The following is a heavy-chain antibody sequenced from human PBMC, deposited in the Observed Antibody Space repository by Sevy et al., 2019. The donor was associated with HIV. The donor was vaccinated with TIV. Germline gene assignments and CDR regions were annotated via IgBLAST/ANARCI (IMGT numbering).Heavy chain of an antibody. J-gene: IGHJ4*02. CDR3: AREKPAAAVAAEY. CDR1: GFPFSNYW. Sequence: GGSLRLSCAASGFPFSNYWMSWVRQAPGKGLEWVANIKEDGSKKYYVDSVKGRFTISRDNAEKSLYLQMNSLRAEDTARYYCAREKPAAAVAAEYWGQGTPVTVSS. D-gene: IGHD6-25*01. V-gene: IGHV3-7*01. CDR2: IKEDGSKK.